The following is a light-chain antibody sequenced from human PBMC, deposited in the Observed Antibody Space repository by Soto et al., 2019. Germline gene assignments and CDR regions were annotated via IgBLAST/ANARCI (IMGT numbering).Light chain of an antibody. V-gene: IGKV3-15*01. CDR1: HSVGTN. CDR2: GAF. Sequence: ETVMTQSPATLSVSPGERATLSCRASHSVGTNLAWYQPKPGQAPRLLIYGAFPRATDVPARFSGSGSGTEFTLTINSLHSEDFAVYFCQQYYNWYTYGQGTKVEIK. CDR3: QQYYNWYT. J-gene: IGKJ2*01.